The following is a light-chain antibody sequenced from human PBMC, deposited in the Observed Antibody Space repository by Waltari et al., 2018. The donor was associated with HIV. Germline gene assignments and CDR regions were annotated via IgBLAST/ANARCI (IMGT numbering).Light chain of an antibody. Sequence: DIVMTQTPLSSPVSLGQPASISCRSSQSLVHADGRTYLSWLQQRPGQPPRLLIYQTSNRFSGVPDRFSGSGAGTDFTLRISRVEPEDVGICYCMQVTQFPHTFGQGTKLEIK. CDR2: QTS. CDR1: QSLVHADGRTY. J-gene: IGKJ2*01. V-gene: IGKV2-24*01. CDR3: MQVTQFPHT.